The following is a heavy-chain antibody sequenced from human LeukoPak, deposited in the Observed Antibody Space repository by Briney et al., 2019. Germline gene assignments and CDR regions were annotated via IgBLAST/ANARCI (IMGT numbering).Heavy chain of an antibody. Sequence: ASVKVSCKASGYAFDTSGITWLRQAPGQGRERMGGTNDHGTNTKYAQNVQDRVSMTTFTSTNTPFLELKNLTSDDTAVYCCARAVIVGTPRNYYYYMDVWGNGTAVIVSS. D-gene: IGHD1-26*01. CDR3: ARAVIVGTPRNYYYYMDV. CDR1: GYAFDTSG. V-gene: IGHV1-18*01. J-gene: IGHJ6*03. CDR2: TNDHGTNT.